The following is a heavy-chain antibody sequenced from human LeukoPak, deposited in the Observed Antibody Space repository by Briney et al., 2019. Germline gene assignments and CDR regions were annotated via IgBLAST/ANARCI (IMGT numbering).Heavy chain of an antibody. D-gene: IGHD6-13*01. V-gene: IGHV1-18*01. J-gene: IGHJ4*02. Sequence: ASVRVSCKASGYTFTTYGISWVRQAPGQGLEWMGWISAYNGNTNYAQKLQGRVTMTRDTSISTAYMELSRLRSDDTAVYYCARSIRGVYSSSWYYFDYWGQGTLVTVSS. CDR2: ISAYNGNT. CDR3: ARSIRGVYSSSWYYFDY. CDR1: GYTFTTYG.